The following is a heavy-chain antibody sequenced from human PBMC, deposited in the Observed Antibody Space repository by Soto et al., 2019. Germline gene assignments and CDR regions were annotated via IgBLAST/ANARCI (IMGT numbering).Heavy chain of an antibody. J-gene: IGHJ4*02. CDR2: ISYDGTIK. CDR1: GFTFSNYA. V-gene: IGHV3-30-3*01. D-gene: IGHD2-2*01. CDR3: MSRPADIIFDY. Sequence: QVQLVESGGGVVRPGRSLRLSCAASGFTFSNYAMHWVRQAPGKGLEWVAIISYDGTIKYYADSVKGRFTISRDKSENTLFLQMNNLRDDDTAVYYCMSRPADIIFDYWGQGTLVTVSS.